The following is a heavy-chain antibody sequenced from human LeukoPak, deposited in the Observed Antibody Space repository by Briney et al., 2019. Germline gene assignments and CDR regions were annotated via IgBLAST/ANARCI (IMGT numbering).Heavy chain of an antibody. V-gene: IGHV1-18*01. J-gene: IGHJ4*02. D-gene: IGHD3-10*01. CDR3: ARDRYGSGSYSRY. Sequence: ASVKVSCKAFGYTFTSYGISWVRQAPGQGLEWMGWISAYNGNTNYAHKLQSRVTMTTDTSTSKAYMELGSLRSDDTAVYYCARDRYGSGSYSRYWGQGAIVTVSS. CDR1: GYTFTSYG. CDR2: ISAYNGNT.